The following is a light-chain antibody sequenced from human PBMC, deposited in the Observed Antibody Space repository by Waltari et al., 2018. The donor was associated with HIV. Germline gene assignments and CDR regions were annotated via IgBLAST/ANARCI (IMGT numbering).Light chain of an antibody. V-gene: IGLV1-51*02. CDR3: ETWDSSLSAGV. CDR2: ENT. J-gene: IGLJ2*01. CDR1: SSNIRKNY. Sequence: QSVLTQPPSVSAAPGQRVTISCSGSSSNIRKNYVSWYQQVPRTAPKLLIYENTKRPSGIPDRFSGSKSGTSATLGITGLQTGDEADYYCETWDSSLSAGVFGGGTKVTVL.